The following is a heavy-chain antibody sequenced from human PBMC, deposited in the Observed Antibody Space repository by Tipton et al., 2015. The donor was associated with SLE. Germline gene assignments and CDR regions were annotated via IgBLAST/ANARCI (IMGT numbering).Heavy chain of an antibody. CDR3: ASQNWNYYY. CDR2: IYHLGST. J-gene: IGHJ4*02. Sequence: TLSLTCAVSGYSITSDYYWGWIRQPPGKGLQWIANIYHLGSTYYNPSLMSRISISADRSNSQFSLRLSSVTAADTAIYYCASQNWNYYYWGQGTLVTVSS. V-gene: IGHV4-38-2*01. CDR1: GYSITSDYY. D-gene: IGHD1-7*01.